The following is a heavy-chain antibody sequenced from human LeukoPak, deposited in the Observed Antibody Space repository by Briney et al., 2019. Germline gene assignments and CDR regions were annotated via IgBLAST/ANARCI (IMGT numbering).Heavy chain of an antibody. Sequence: ASVKVSCKASGYTFTSYGISWVRQAPGQGLEWMGWISAYNGNTNYAQKLQGRVTMTTDTSTSTAYMELRSLRSDDTAVYYCARDLQGYSSSWYRFVPLYWGQGTLVTVSS. CDR2: ISAYNGNT. D-gene: IGHD6-13*01. J-gene: IGHJ4*02. CDR3: ARDLQGYSSSWYRFVPLY. CDR1: GYTFTSYG. V-gene: IGHV1-18*01.